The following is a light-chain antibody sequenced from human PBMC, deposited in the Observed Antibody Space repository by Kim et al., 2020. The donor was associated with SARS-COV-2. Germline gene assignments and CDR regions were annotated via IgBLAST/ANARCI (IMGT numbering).Light chain of an antibody. V-gene: IGLV3-19*01. Sequence: ALGQTVRLPCQGDSLRKCYATWYQQRPGQAPTLVLYGKYDRPSGIPDRFSGSASGNTASLTITGAQAEDEGDYYCSSRDSSGDHVVFGGGTQLTVL. CDR3: SSRDSSGDHVV. CDR1: SLRKCY. CDR2: GKY. J-gene: IGLJ3*02.